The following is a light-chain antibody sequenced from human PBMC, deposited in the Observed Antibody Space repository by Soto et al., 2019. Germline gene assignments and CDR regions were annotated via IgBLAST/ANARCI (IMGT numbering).Light chain of an antibody. CDR1: SSNIVSKT. J-gene: IGLJ1*01. V-gene: IGLV1-44*01. CDR3: AAWDDSLSGSV. Sequence: QTLVTQAPWASGTRGQGFTIACSGSSSNIVSKTVKWYQQFPGTAPQLLIYSDDQRPSGVPDRFSGSKSGTSASLAISGLQTEDEADYYCAAWDDSLSGSVFGTGTKVTVL. CDR2: SDD.